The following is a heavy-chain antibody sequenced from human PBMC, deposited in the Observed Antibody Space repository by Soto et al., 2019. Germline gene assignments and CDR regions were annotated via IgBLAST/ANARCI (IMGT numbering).Heavy chain of an antibody. Sequence: QVQLVQSGAEVKKPGSSVKVSCKASGGTFSSYTISWVRQAPGQGLEWMGRIIPILGIANYAQKFQGRVTITADKSTSTAYMELSSLRSEDTAVYYCARGRNETVPSPYFDYWGQGTLVTVSS. CDR3: ARGRNETVPSPYFDY. J-gene: IGHJ4*02. D-gene: IGHD1-1*01. CDR1: GGTFSSYT. CDR2: IIPILGIA. V-gene: IGHV1-69*02.